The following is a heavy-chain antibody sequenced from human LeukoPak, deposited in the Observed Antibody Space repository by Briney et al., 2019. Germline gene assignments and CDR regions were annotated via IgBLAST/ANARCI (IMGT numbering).Heavy chain of an antibody. CDR2: IIPIFGTA. CDR1: GGTFSSYA. Sequence: GASVKVSCKASGGTFSSYAISWVRQAPGQGLEWMGGIIPIFGTANYAQKFQGRVTITADESTSTAYMELSSLRSEDTAVYYCARIGRRMTTVTGYDYWGQGTLVTVSS. D-gene: IGHD4-17*01. V-gene: IGHV1-69*13. J-gene: IGHJ4*02. CDR3: ARIGRRMTTVTGYDY.